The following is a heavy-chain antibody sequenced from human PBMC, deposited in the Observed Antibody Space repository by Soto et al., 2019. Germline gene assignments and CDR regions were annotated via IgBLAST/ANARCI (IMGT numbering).Heavy chain of an antibody. J-gene: IGHJ6*03. CDR1: GYIFTSYA. CDR3: ARDSTGYSSGWLYYYYYYIDV. D-gene: IGHD6-25*01. V-gene: IGHV1-3*01. CDR2: INAGNGNT. Sequence: QVQLVQSGAEVKKPGASLKVSCKASGYIFTSYAMHWVRQGPGQRLEWMGWINAGNGNTKYSQKFQGRVTITRDTSASTAYMELSSLRSEDTAVYYCARDSTGYSSGWLYYYYYYIDVWGKGTTVTVSS.